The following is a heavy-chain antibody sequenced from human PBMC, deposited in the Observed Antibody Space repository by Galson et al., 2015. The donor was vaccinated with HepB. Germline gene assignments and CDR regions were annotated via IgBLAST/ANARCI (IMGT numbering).Heavy chain of an antibody. CDR3: ATYRTNIAVAGTGDLDAFDI. V-gene: IGHV1-24*01. J-gene: IGHJ3*02. Sequence: SVKVSCKVSGSTLTELSMHWVRQAPGKGLEWMGGFDPEDGETIYAQKFQGRVTMTEDTSTDTAYMELSSLRSEDTAVYYCATYRTNIAVAGTGDLDAFDIWGQGTMVTVSS. CDR1: GSTLTELS. CDR2: FDPEDGET. D-gene: IGHD6-19*01.